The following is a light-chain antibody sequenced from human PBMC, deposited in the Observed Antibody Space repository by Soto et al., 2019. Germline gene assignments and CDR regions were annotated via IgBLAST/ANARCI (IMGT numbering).Light chain of an antibody. CDR3: QQSYSTPYT. J-gene: IGKJ2*01. CDR1: QSISSY. V-gene: IGKV1-39*01. CDR2: AAS. Sequence: DIQMTQSPSSLSASVGDRVTITCRASQSISSYLNWYQQKPGKVPKLLIYAASSFQSGVPSRFSGSGSGTDFTLTISSLQPEDFATYYCQQSYSTPYTFGQGTKLESK.